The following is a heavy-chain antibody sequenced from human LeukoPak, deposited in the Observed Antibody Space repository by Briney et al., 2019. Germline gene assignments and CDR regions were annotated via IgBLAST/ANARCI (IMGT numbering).Heavy chain of an antibody. CDR2: INHSGST. CDR3: ASFMAFFSYFDY. Sequence: SETLSLTCAVYGGSFSGYYWSWIRQPPGKGLEWIGEINHSGSTNYNPSLKSRVTISVDTSKNQFSLKLSSVTAADTAVYYCASFMAFFSYFDYWGQGTLVTVSS. D-gene: IGHD3-10*01. CDR1: GGSFSGYY. J-gene: IGHJ4*02. V-gene: IGHV4-34*01.